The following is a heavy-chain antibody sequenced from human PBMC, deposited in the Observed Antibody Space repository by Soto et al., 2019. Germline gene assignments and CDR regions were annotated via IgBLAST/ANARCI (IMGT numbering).Heavy chain of an antibody. J-gene: IGHJ4*02. Sequence: SETLSLTCTVSGGSISSPNFYWSWIRQHPGKGLEWIGYIYYSGSTNYNPSLKSRVTISVDTSKNQFSLKLSSVTAADTAVYYCARLGYYDSSGYYVGYWGQGTLVTVSS. D-gene: IGHD3-22*01. CDR3: ARLGYYDSSGYYVGY. V-gene: IGHV4-61*01. CDR1: GGSISSPNFY. CDR2: IYYSGST.